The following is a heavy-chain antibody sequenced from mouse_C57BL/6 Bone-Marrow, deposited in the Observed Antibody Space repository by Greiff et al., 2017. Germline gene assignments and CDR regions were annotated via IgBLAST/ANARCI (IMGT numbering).Heavy chain of an antibody. CDR2: IDPSDSYT. CDR3: ARGGYYGSSSPWFAY. Sequence: VQLQQPGAELVMPGASVKLSCKASGYTFTSYWMHWVKQRPGQGLEWIGEIDPSDSYTNYNQKFKGKSTLTVDKSSSTAYMQLSSLTSEDSAVYYCARGGYYGSSSPWFAYWGQGTLVTVS. V-gene: IGHV1-69*01. J-gene: IGHJ3*01. D-gene: IGHD1-1*01. CDR1: GYTFTSYW.